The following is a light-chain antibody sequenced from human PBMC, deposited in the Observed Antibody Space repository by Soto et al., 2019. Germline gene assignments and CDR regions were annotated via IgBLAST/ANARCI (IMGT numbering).Light chain of an antibody. CDR2: DAS. V-gene: IGKV3-11*01. CDR3: QQRGNRKYT. J-gene: IGKJ2*01. Sequence: EVVFTPSPATLSLSPGERATRSCRASQSVSRYLAWYQQIPCQPPRLLIYDASNKATSIPARFSGSGSGTDFAITISSLEPEDFAVYYCQQRGNRKYTLGQGTKLEIK. CDR1: QSVSRY.